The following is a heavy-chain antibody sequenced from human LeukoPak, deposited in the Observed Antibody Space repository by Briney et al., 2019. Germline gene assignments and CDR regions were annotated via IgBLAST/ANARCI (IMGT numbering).Heavy chain of an antibody. CDR2: IWYDGSNK. V-gene: IGHV3-33*01. Sequence: GGSLRLSCAASGFTFSSYGMHWVRQAPGKELEWVAVIWYDGSNKYYADSVKGRFTISRDNSKNTLYLQMNSLRAEDTAVYYCARERAGDCSGGSCYSGSFDYWGQGTLVTVSS. D-gene: IGHD2-15*01. CDR1: GFTFSSYG. CDR3: ARERAGDCSGGSCYSGSFDY. J-gene: IGHJ4*02.